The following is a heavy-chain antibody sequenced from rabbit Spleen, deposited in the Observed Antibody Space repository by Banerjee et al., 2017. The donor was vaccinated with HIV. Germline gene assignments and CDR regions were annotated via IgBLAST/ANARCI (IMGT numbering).Heavy chain of an antibody. D-gene: IGHD1-1*01. V-gene: IGHV1S47*01. CDR1: GFDFSVYG. Sequence: QEQLVESGGGLVQPGGSLKLSCKASGFDFSVYGLSWVRQAPGKGLEWIGAIYTGRGGTDYANWVNGRFTISSDNAQYTVDLQMNSLTAADTATYFCARDLDDVIGWNFGWWGPGTLVTVS. J-gene: IGHJ4*01. CDR3: ARDLDDVIGWNFGW. CDR2: IYTGRGGT.